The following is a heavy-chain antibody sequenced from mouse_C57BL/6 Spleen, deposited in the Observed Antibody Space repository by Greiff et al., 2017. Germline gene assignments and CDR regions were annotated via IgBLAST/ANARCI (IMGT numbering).Heavy chain of an antibody. CDR2: IYPGDGDT. CDR3: ARSWSLYFDY. J-gene: IGHJ2*01. CDR1: GYAFSSYW. V-gene: IGHV1-80*01. Sequence: VQLQQSGAELVKPGASVKISCKASGYAFSSYWMNWVKQRPGKGLEGIGQIYPGDGDTNYNGKLKGKATLTAYKSSSTAYMQLSSLSSVYSAVYFCARSWSLYFDYWGQCTPLTFSS.